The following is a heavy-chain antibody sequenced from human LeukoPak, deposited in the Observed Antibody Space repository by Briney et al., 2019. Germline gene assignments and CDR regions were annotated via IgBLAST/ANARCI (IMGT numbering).Heavy chain of an antibody. CDR3: AAPTLDAFDI. Sequence: GGSLRLSCAASGFTFDDYAMHWVRQAPGKGLEWVSGISWNSGSIGYADSVKGRFTISRDNAKNSLYLQMNSLRAEDTALCYCAAPTLDAFDIWGQGTMVTVSS. V-gene: IGHV3-9*01. CDR1: GFTFDDYA. CDR2: ISWNSGSI. J-gene: IGHJ3*02.